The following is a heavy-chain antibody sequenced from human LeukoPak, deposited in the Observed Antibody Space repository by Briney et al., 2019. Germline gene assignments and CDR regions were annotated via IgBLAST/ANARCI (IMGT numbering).Heavy chain of an antibody. CDR1: GGTISSYY. CDR2: IYYSGSS. V-gene: IGHV4-59*01. Sequence: SETLSLTCTVSGGTISSYYWSWIRQPPGKGLEWIGYIYYSGSSNYTPSLKSRVTISVDTSKNQFSLKLSSVTAADTAVYYCARDRSYSGYDFFDYWGQGTLVTVSS. J-gene: IGHJ4*02. D-gene: IGHD5-12*01. CDR3: ARDRSYSGYDFFDY.